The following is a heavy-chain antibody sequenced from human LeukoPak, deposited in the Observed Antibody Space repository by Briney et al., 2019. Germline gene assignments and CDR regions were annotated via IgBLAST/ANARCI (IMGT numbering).Heavy chain of an antibody. CDR3: ARDLAGITGTHGDY. Sequence: PGGSLRLSCAASGFTFSSYSMNWVRQAPGKGLEWVSSISSSSSYIYYADSVKGRFTISRDNAKNSLYLQMNSLRAEDTAVYYCARDLAGITGTHGDYWGQGTLVTVSS. CDR1: GFTFSSYS. V-gene: IGHV3-21*01. CDR2: ISSSSSYI. J-gene: IGHJ4*02. D-gene: IGHD1-20*01.